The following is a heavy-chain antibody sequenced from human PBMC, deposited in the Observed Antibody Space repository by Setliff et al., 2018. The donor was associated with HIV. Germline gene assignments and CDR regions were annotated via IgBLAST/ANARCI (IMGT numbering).Heavy chain of an antibody. V-gene: IGHV4-39*01. Sequence: PSETLSLTCTVSGGSISRRDYCWGWIRQPPGKGLEWIGSVYYTWNTYYNPSLKSRVTVSVDTSKNQFSLKLTSVTAADTAVYYCARHYGAVKSVVTVVAKYFPHWGQGTLVTVSS. CDR3: ARHYGAVKSVVTVVAKYFPH. J-gene: IGHJ1*01. CDR1: GGSISRRDYC. CDR2: VYYTWNT. D-gene: IGHD2-21*02.